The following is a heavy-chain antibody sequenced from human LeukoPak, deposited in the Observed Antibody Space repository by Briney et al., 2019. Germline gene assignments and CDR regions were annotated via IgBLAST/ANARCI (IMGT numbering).Heavy chain of an antibody. CDR2: IYSSGST. Sequence: SETLSLTCTVSGGSISSYYWSWIRQPPGKGLEWIGYIYSSGSTYYNPSLKSRVTISVDRSKNQFSLKLSSVTAADTAVYYCASLSGYRFGYYYYMDVWGKGTTVTVSS. D-gene: IGHD3-3*01. CDR3: ASLSGYRFGYYYYMDV. J-gene: IGHJ6*03. V-gene: IGHV4-59*12. CDR1: GGSISSYY.